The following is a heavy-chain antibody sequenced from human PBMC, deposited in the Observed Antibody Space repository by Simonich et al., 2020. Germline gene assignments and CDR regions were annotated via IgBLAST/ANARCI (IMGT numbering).Heavy chain of an antibody. V-gene: IGHV4-59*08. Sequence: QVQLQESGPGLVKPSETLSLTCTVSGGPISSYYWSWIRQPPGKGLEWIGYIYYSGSTNDNPALKIRVTISVDTSKTQFSLKLSSVTAADTAVYYCARHDRWLQFYFDYWGQGTLVTVSS. CDR1: GGPISSYY. CDR3: ARHDRWLQFYFDY. D-gene: IGHD5-12*01. CDR2: IYYSGST. J-gene: IGHJ4*02.